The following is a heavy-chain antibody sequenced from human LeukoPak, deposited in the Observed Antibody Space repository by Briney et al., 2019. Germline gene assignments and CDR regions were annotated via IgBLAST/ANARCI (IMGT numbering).Heavy chain of an antibody. D-gene: IGHD5-18*01. J-gene: IGHJ4*02. V-gene: IGHV3-7*01. CDR2: IKQDGSDK. CDR1: GFTFSSYE. CDR3: ARGNTASAY. Sequence: GGSLRLSCAASGFTFSSYEMSWVRQAPGKGLEWVANIKQDGSDKYYVDSVKGRFTISRDNAKNSLYLQMNSLTAEDTALYYCARGNTASAYWGQGTLVTVSS.